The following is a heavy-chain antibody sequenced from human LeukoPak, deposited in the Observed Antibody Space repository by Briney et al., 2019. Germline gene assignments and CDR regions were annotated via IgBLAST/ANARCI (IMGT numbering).Heavy chain of an antibody. D-gene: IGHD3-10*01. CDR3: ARGCSLVLWFGESHYYYYGMDV. J-gene: IGHJ6*02. CDR1: GGSFSGYY. V-gene: IGHV4-34*01. Sequence: PSETLPLTCAVYGGSFSGYYWSWIRQPPGKGLEWIGEINHSGSTNYNPSLKSRVTISVDTSKNQFSLKLSSVTAADTAVYYCARGCSLVLWFGESHYYYYGMDVWGQGTTVTVSS. CDR2: INHSGST.